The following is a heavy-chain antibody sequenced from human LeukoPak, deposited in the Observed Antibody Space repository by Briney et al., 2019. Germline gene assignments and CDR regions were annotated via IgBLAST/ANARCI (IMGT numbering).Heavy chain of an antibody. CDR3: ATDHLGGKEPFDY. CDR1: GYTFTGYY. J-gene: IGHJ4*02. Sequence: GASVKVSCKASGYTFTGYYMHWVRQAPGQGLEGMGWINPNSGGTNYAQKFQGRVTMTEDTSTDTAYMELSSLRSEDTAVYYCATDHLGGKEPFDYWGQGTLVTVSS. V-gene: IGHV1-2*02. CDR2: INPNSGGT. D-gene: IGHD1-14*01.